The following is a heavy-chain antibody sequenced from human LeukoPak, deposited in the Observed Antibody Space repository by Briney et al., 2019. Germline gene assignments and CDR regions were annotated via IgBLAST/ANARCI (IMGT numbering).Heavy chain of an antibody. D-gene: IGHD3-10*02. V-gene: IGHV3-48*03. CDR1: GFTFSSYE. CDR2: ISSSVSTI. Sequence: GGTLRLSCAASGFTFSSYEMNWVRQAPGKGLEWVSYISSSVSTIYYADSVKGRFPISRDNAKNSLYLQMNSLRAEDTAVYYCAELGITMIGGVWGKGTTATISS. J-gene: IGHJ6*04. CDR3: AELGITMIGGV.